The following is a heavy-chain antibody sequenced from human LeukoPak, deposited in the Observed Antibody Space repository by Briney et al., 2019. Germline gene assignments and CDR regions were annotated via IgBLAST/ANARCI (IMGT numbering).Heavy chain of an antibody. CDR1: GYTLTELS. CDR2: FDPEDGET. Sequence: GASVKVSCKVSGYTLTELSMHWVRQAPGKGLEWMGGFDPEDGETIYAQKFQGRVTMTEDTSTDTAYMELSSLRSEDTAVYYCATIDNIVGATTDAFDIWGQGTMVTVSP. CDR3: ATIDNIVGATTDAFDI. V-gene: IGHV1-24*01. D-gene: IGHD1-26*01. J-gene: IGHJ3*02.